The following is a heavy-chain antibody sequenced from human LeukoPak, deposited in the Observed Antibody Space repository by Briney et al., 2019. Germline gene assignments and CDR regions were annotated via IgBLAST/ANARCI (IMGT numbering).Heavy chain of an antibody. Sequence: GASVKVSCKASGYTFISYAINWVRQAPGQGLEWMGGIIPIFGTANYAQKFQGRVTITTDESTSTAYMELSSLRSEDTAVYYCASGQEWFDPWGQGTLVTVSS. CDR3: ASGQEWFDP. V-gene: IGHV1-69*05. CDR2: IIPIFGTA. J-gene: IGHJ5*02. CDR1: GYTFISYA.